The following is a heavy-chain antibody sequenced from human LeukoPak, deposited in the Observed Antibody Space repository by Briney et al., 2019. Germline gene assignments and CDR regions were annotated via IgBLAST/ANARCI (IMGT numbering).Heavy chain of an antibody. D-gene: IGHD6-13*01. Sequence: PSETLSLTCTVSGGSISSSSYYWGWIRQPPGKGLEWIGSIYYSGSTYYNPSLKSRVTISEDTSKNQFSLKLSSVTAADTAVYYCARGASSSWSYFDYWGQGTLVTVSS. CDR3: ARGASSSWSYFDY. J-gene: IGHJ4*02. CDR1: GGSISSSSYY. CDR2: IYYSGST. V-gene: IGHV4-39*07.